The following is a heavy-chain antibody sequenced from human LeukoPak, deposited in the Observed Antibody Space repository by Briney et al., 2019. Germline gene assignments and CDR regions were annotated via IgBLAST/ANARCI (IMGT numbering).Heavy chain of an antibody. Sequence: SETLSLTCTVSGGSVSNSLYYWSWIRQPPGKGLEWIGYIYYNGDTSYNPSLKSRVIISIDTSSNQFSLRLNSMTAADTAVYYCARHYGPWGQGTLVTVSS. CDR3: ARHYGP. V-gene: IGHV4-61*01. CDR1: GGSVSNSLYY. J-gene: IGHJ5*02. D-gene: IGHD3-16*01. CDR2: IYYNGDT.